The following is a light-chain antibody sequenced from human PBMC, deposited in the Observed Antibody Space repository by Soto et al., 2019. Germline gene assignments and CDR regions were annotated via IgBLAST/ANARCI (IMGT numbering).Light chain of an antibody. J-gene: IGLJ3*02. CDR3: QSWGTGNRV. Sequence: QLVLTQPPSASASLGASVNPTCILSRGYNNYAIAWHQQQPGRGPRYLMKVNSDGSHNKGDGIPDRFSGSSSGAERHLTISGLQSEDEAVYFCQSWGTGNRVFGGGTKLTVL. CDR2: VNSDGSH. CDR1: RGYNNYA. V-gene: IGLV4-69*02.